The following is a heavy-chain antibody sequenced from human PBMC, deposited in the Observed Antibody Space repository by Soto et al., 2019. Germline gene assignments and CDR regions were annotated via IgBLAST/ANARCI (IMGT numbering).Heavy chain of an antibody. CDR2: IKSKVDGGTA. D-gene: IGHD2-2*01. J-gene: IGHJ6*02. Sequence: GGSLRLSCXASGFTFSNAWMNWVRQGPGKGLEWLGRIKSKVDGGTADYGAATKGRFSISRDDLKNMLYLQMNSLKPDDTAVYYCTTLSYLYYDGMDVWGQGTTVTV. V-gene: IGHV3-15*01. CDR3: TTLSYLYYDGMDV. CDR1: GFTFSNAW.